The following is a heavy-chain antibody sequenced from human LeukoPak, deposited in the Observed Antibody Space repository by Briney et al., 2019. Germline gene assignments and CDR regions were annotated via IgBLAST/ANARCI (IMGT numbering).Heavy chain of an antibody. J-gene: IGHJ6*02. CDR3: ARDHSYYGSGYYYGMDV. CDR1: GGSISSYY. D-gene: IGHD3-10*01. CDR2: IYYSGSN. Sequence: SETLSLTCTVSGGSISSYYWSWIRQPPGKGLEWIGYIYYSGSNKHHPSLKSPVTISVDTSKNQFSLKLSSVTAADTAVYYCARDHSYYGSGYYYGMDVWGQGTTVTVSS. V-gene: IGHV4-59*01.